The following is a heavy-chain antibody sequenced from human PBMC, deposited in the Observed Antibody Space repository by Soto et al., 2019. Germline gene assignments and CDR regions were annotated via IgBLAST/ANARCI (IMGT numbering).Heavy chain of an antibody. V-gene: IGHV3-30*18. D-gene: IGHD2-21*02. CDR3: AKDVYCGGDSPGPLDY. J-gene: IGHJ4*02. Sequence: GSLRLSCAASGFTFSSYGMHWARQAPGKGLEWVAVISYDGSNKYYADSVKGRFTISRDNSKNTLYLQMNSLRAEDTAVYYCAKDVYCGGDSPGPLDYWGQGTLV. CDR1: GFTFSSYG. CDR2: ISYDGSNK.